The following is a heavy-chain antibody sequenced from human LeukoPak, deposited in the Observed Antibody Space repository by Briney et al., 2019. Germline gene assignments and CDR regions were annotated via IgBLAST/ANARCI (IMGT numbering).Heavy chain of an antibody. J-gene: IGHJ6*03. Sequence: SETLSLTCAVYGGSFSDFYWSWIRQPPGKGLEWIGEINHSGSTNYSPSLKSRVTISVDTSKNQFSLKLSSVTAADTAVYYCVRSSEGRYYYDSSGFSYYYYYMDVWGKGTTVTISS. V-gene: IGHV4-34*01. CDR1: GGSFSDFY. D-gene: IGHD3-22*01. CDR3: VRSSEGRYYYDSSGFSYYYYYMDV. CDR2: INHSGST.